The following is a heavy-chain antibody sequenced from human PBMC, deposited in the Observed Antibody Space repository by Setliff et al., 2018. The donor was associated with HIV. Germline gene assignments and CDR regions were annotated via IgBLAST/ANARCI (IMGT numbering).Heavy chain of an antibody. V-gene: IGHV4-39*01. J-gene: IGHJ4*02. CDR1: GGSISSSSYY. Sequence: SETLSLTCTVSGGSISSSSYYWGWIRQPPGKGLEWIGSIYYSGSTYYNPSLKSRVTMSVDTSKNQFSLKLSSVTAADTAVYYCARHLWCNFWSGYYQYFDYWGQGTLVTVSS. D-gene: IGHD3-3*01. CDR3: ARHLWCNFWSGYYQYFDY. CDR2: IYYSGST.